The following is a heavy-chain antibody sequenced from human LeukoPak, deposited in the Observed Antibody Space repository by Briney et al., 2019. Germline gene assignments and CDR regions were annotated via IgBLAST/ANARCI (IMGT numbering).Heavy chain of an antibody. V-gene: IGHV3-20*04. CDR2: INWNGGST. Sequence: GGSLRPSCAASGFTFDDYGMSWVRQAPRKGLEWVSGINWNGGSTGYADSVKGRFTISRDNAKNSLYLQMNSLRAEDTALYYCARAVTYCGGDCYPGDYWGQGTLVTVSS. CDR1: GFTFDDYG. CDR3: ARAVTYCGGDCYPGDY. J-gene: IGHJ4*02. D-gene: IGHD2-21*02.